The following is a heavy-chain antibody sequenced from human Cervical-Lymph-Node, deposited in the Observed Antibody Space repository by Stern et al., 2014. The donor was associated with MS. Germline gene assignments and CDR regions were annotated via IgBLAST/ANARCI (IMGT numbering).Heavy chain of an antibody. CDR3: AKSTVTSLSDY. Sequence: EVQLVESGGGLVQPGGSLRLSCAASGFTFSSYAMSWVRQAPGKGLEWVSAISGSGGSTHYADSVNGRFNTSSANSKHPPHSVLNSLRAEDTAVYYCAKSTVTSLSDYWGQGTLVTVSS. CDR1: GFTFSSYA. V-gene: IGHV3-23*04. CDR2: ISGSGGST. J-gene: IGHJ4*02. D-gene: IGHD4-17*01.